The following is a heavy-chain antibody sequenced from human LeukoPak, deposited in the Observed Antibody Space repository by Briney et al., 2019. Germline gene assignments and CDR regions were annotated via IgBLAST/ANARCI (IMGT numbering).Heavy chain of an antibody. J-gene: IGHJ3*02. CDR2: IYYSGST. V-gene: IGHV4-59*08. CDR3: ARNGGGGYYDILTAKGGAFDI. D-gene: IGHD3-9*01. CDR1: GGSISSYY. Sequence: PSETLSLTCTVSGGSISSYYWSWIRQPPGKGLEWIGYIYYSGSTNYNPSLKSRVTISVDTSKNQFSLKLSSVTAADTAVYYCARNGGGGYYDILTAKGGAFDIWGQGTMVTVSS.